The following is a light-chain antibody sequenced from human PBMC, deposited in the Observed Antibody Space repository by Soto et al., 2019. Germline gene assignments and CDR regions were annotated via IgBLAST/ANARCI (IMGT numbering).Light chain of an antibody. Sequence: EVVLTQSPSILSLSPGDRVTLSCRASQSVGNFLTWYQQKPGQAPRLLIYDASTRATGIPARFSGSGSGTDFTLTISSLEPEDFAVYYCQQRSNWPPLTFGGGTKVEIK. J-gene: IGKJ4*01. V-gene: IGKV3-11*01. CDR1: QSVGNF. CDR3: QQRSNWPPLT. CDR2: DAS.